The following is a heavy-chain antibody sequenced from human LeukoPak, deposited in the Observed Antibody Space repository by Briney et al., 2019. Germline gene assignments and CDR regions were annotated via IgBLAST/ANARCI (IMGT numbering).Heavy chain of an antibody. CDR3: ARDLDYSTGFDY. Sequence: GGSLRLSCAPSGFTFSSSTFGSYTRTWVRQAPGKGLEWVSSISSIGTYIYYTDSVKGRFTISRDIANSLLYLQMNSLRADDTAVYYCARDLDYSTGFDYWGQGTLVTVSS. J-gene: IGHJ4*02. V-gene: IGHV3-21*01. CDR1: GFTFSSSTFGSYT. CDR2: ISSIGTYI. D-gene: IGHD4-11*01.